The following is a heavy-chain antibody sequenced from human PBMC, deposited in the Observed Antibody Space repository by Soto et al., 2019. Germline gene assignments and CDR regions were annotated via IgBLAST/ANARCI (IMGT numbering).Heavy chain of an antibody. J-gene: IGHJ6*03. V-gene: IGHV1-18*01. D-gene: IGHD3-16*02. CDR2: ISAYNGNT. CDR3: ARDGIMITFGGVIVTTYYYYMEV. CDR1: GYTFTSYG. Sequence: ASVKVSCKASGYTFTSYGISWVRQAPGQGLEWMGWISAYNGNTNYAQKLQGRVTMTTDTSTSTAYMELRSLRSDDTAVYYCARDGIMITFGGVIVTTYYYYMEVWGKGTTVTVSS.